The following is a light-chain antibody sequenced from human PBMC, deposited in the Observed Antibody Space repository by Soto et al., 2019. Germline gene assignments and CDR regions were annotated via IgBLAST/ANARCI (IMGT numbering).Light chain of an antibody. J-gene: IGLJ3*02. CDR2: EVS. Sequence: QSVLTQPPSASGSPGQSVTISCTGTSSDIGGYNYVSWYQHHPGKAPKVMIYEVSKRPSGVPDRFSGSKPGNTASLTVSGLQPEDEADYYCSSYAGSNNLGVFGGGTKVTVL. CDR1: SSDIGGYNY. V-gene: IGLV2-8*01. CDR3: SSYAGSNNLGV.